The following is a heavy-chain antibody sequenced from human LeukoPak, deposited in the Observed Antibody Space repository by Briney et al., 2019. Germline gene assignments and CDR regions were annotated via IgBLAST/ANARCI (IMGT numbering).Heavy chain of an antibody. D-gene: IGHD5-12*01. V-gene: IGHV4-61*08. Sequence: SETLSLTCTVSGGSISSGGYYWSWIRQPPGKGLEWIGYIYYSGSTNYNPSLKSRVTISVDTSKNQFSLKLSSVTAADTAVYYCARWLRNFDYWGQGTWSPSPQ. CDR2: IYYSGST. CDR1: GGSISSGGYY. J-gene: IGHJ4*02. CDR3: ARWLRNFDY.